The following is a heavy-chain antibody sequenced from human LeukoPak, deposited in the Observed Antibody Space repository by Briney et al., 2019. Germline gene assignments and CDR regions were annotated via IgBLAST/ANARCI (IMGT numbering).Heavy chain of an antibody. J-gene: IGHJ4*02. CDR2: ISPSSSYI. V-gene: IGHV3-21*01. CDR1: GFTFSSYS. D-gene: IGHD2-15*01. Sequence: PGGSLRLSCAASGFTFSSYSMNWVRQAPGKGLEWVSSISPSSSYIYYADSVKGRFTISRDNAKNSLYLQMNSLRAEDTAVYYCARDKVVGATHLDYWGQGTLVTVSS. CDR3: ARDKVVGATHLDY.